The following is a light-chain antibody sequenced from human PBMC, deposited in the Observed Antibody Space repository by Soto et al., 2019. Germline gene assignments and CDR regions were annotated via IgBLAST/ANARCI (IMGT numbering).Light chain of an antibody. CDR1: QSVSSNY. CDR2: GAS. J-gene: IGKJ1*01. V-gene: IGKV3-20*01. Sequence: EIVLTQSPGTLSLSPGERATLSCRTSQSVSSNYLAWYQQKPGQAPRLLVYGASGRATGIPDRFSGSGSGTDFTLTISRLEPEDFAVYYCQQYGSSPWTF. CDR3: QQYGSSPWT.